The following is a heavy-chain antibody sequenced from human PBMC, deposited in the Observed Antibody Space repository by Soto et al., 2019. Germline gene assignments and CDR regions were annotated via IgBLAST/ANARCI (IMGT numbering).Heavy chain of an antibody. Sequence: QLQLQESGSGLVKPSQTLSLTCAVSGGSSSSGGYSWSWIRQPPGKGLEWIGYIYHSGSTYYNPSHKSRVTISVDRSKNQFSLKLSSVTAADTAVYYCARRNVVAIDYWGQGTLVTVSS. V-gene: IGHV4-30-2*01. J-gene: IGHJ4*02. CDR2: IYHSGST. D-gene: IGHD2-21*01. CDR1: GGSSSSGGYS. CDR3: ARRNVVAIDY.